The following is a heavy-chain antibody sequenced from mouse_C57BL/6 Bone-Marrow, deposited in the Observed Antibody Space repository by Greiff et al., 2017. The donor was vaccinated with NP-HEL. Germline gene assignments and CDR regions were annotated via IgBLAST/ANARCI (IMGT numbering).Heavy chain of an antibody. CDR1: GYTFTSYW. D-gene: IGHD1-1*01. J-gene: IGHJ4*01. CDR2: IDPSDSYT. V-gene: IGHV1-69*01. CDR3: ARDSTTVVAPYYAMDY. Sequence: VKLQQPGAELVMPGASVKLSCKASGYTFTSYWMHWVKQRPGQGLEWIGEIDPSDSYTNYNQKFKGKSTLTVDKSSSTAYMQLSSLTSEDSAVYYCARDSTTVVAPYYAMDYWGQGTSVTVSS.